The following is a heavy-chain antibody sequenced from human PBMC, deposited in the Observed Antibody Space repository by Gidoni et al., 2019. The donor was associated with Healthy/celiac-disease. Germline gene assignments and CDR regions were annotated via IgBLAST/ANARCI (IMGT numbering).Heavy chain of an antibody. D-gene: IGHD3-9*01. CDR2: ISYDGSNK. Sequence: QVQLVESGGGVVQPGRSLRLSCAAYGFTFSSYAMHWVRQAPGKGLEWVAVISYDGSNKYYADSVKGRFTISRDNSKNTLYLQMNSLRAEDTAVYYCARDKYDDILTGYYGHFDLWGRGTLVTVSS. V-gene: IGHV3-30*04. J-gene: IGHJ2*01. CDR3: ARDKYDDILTGYYGHFDL. CDR1: GFTFSSYA.